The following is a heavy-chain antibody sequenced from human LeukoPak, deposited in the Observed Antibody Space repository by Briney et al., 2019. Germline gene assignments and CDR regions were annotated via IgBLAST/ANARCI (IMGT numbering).Heavy chain of an antibody. D-gene: IGHD1-1*01. CDR1: GFTFASYS. CDR2: ISGDSTYI. CDR3: ARVSGRLERQSDLDY. V-gene: IGHV3-21*01. J-gene: IGHJ4*02. Sequence: GGSLRLPCAASGFTFASYSMNWVHQAPGKGLEWVSSISGDSTYIYNAGSVKGRFTISRDNAQASLYLQMISLRADDTAVYYCARVSGRLERQSDLDYWGQGTLVIVSS.